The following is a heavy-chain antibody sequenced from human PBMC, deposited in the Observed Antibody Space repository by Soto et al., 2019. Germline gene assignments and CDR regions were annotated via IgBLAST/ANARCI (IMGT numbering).Heavy chain of an antibody. CDR2: IQYRGST. D-gene: IGHD3-10*01. CDR3: AGMFWVGDLLFDY. V-gene: IGHV4-39*01. CDR1: DDSITSGAYY. Sequence: HLQLQESGPGLVKPSETLSLTCTVSDDSITSGAYYWGLIRQPPGKGLEWIGTIQYRGSTYYNPSRRSRVTMSLDTSKNQYSLRLSSVTAADTAVYFCAGMFWVGDLLFDYWGPGTLVTVSS. J-gene: IGHJ4*02.